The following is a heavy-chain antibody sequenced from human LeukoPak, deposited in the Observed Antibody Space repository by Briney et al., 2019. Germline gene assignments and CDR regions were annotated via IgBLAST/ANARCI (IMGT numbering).Heavy chain of an antibody. V-gene: IGHV4-4*07. J-gene: IGHJ6*03. CDR3: AREKGEYYDILTGYFNYYYMDV. Sequence: PSETLSLTCTVSGGSISSYSWSWIRQSAGKGLEWIGRVYTSGSTNYNPSLKSRVTMSIDTSVNQFSLKLSSVTAADTAVYYCAREKGEYYDILTGYFNYYYMDVWGKGTTVTVSS. CDR1: GGSISSYS. D-gene: IGHD3-9*01. CDR2: VYTSGST.